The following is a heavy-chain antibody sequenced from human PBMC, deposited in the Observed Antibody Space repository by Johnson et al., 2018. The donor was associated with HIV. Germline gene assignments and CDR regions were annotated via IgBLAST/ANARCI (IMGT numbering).Heavy chain of an antibody. D-gene: IGHD2-21*01. V-gene: IGHV3-30*02. CDR2: IRYDGSDK. CDR1: GFPFRSYG. J-gene: IGHJ3*02. CDR3: AKSVVVVLVGDNDDAFDI. Sequence: QVQLVESGGGVVQPGGSLRLSCSASGFPFRSYGMDWVRQAPGKGLEWVAFIRYDGSDKYYVDSVKGRFTISRDNSKNTLYLQMNNLTTEDTAVYYCAKSVVVVLVGDNDDAFDIWGQGTMVTVSS.